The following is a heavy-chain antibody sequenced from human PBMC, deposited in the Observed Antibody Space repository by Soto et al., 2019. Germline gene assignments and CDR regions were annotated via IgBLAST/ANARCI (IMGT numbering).Heavy chain of an antibody. V-gene: IGHV1-69*06. CDR2: IIPIFGTA. CDR1: GGTFSSYA. D-gene: IGHD1-26*01. J-gene: IGHJ6*02. Sequence: GASVKVSCKASGGTFSSYAISWVRQAPGQGLEWMGGIIPIFGTANYAQKFQGRVTITADKSTSTAYMELSSLRSEDTAVYYCEIGRALSTIVVYGMDVWGQGNTVTVSS. CDR3: EIGRALSTIVVYGMDV.